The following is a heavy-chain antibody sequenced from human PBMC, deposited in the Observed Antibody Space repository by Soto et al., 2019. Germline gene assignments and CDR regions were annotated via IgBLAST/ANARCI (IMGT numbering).Heavy chain of an antibody. V-gene: IGHV3-30-3*01. CDR1: GFTFSSYA. CDR3: ASHHYDTRPRDFDI. Sequence: SGFTFSSYAMHWVRQAPGKGLEWVADISYDGSNKYYADSVKGRFTISRDNYKNPLYLHMNSLRAEDTAMYYCASHHYDTRPRDFDIWGQGTMVTVSS. J-gene: IGHJ3*02. D-gene: IGHD3-9*01. CDR2: ISYDGSNK.